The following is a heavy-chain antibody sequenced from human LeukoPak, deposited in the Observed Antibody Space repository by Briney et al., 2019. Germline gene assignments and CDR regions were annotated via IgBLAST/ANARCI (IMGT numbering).Heavy chain of an antibody. CDR2: ISTSGST. V-gene: IGHV4-4*07. Sequence: SETLSLTCTVSGGSTSSYYWSWIRQPAGKGLEWIGRISTSGSTNYNPSLKSRVTMSVDTSKNQFSLKLSSVTAADTVVYYCARDKGWGYRSESWFDSWGQGTLVTVSS. CDR3: ARDKGWGYRSESWFDS. D-gene: IGHD5-18*01. J-gene: IGHJ5*01. CDR1: GGSTSSYY.